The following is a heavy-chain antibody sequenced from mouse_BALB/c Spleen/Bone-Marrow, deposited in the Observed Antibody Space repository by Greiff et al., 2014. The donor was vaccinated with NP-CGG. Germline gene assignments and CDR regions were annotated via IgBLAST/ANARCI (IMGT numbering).Heavy chain of an antibody. CDR3: ARHQRYYAMGY. CDR1: GFTFSSYG. CDR2: ISSGGSNT. J-gene: IGHJ4*01. Sequence: EVMLVESXGDLVKPGGSLKLSCAASGFTFSSYGMSWGRQTPDKRLEWVATISSGGSNTYYPDSVKGRFTISRDNAKDTLYLQMSSLKSEDTAMYYCARHQRYYAMGYGGQGTSVIVSS. V-gene: IGHV5-6*01.